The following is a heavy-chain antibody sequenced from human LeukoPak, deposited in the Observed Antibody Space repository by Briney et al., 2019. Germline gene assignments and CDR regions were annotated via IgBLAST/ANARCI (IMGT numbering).Heavy chain of an antibody. CDR1: GGSISSYY. D-gene: IGHD5-18*01. CDR3: ARGGYSYGYDDDFDY. CDR2: IYYSVST. J-gene: IGHJ4*02. V-gene: IGHV4-59*01. Sequence: SETLSLTCTVSGGSISSYYWSWIRQPPGKGLEWIGYIYYSVSTNYNPSLKSRVTISVDTAKTQFSLKLSSVTAADTAVYYCARGGYSYGYDDDFDYWGQGTLVTVSS.